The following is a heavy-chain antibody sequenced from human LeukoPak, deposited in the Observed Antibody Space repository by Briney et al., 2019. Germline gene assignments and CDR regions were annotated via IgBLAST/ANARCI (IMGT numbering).Heavy chain of an antibody. CDR3: ARARLPYGPYFDS. J-gene: IGHJ4*02. CDR1: DDSISSGSYY. D-gene: IGHD4-17*01. V-gene: IGHV4-61*02. CDR2: IYVTGTT. Sequence: SETLSLTCTVSDDSISSGSYYWSWIRQPAGKGLEWIGRIYVTGTTNYNLSLKSRVTISINTSKMQFSLKLRSVTVEDTGVYYCARARLPYGPYFDSWGQGTLVTVSS.